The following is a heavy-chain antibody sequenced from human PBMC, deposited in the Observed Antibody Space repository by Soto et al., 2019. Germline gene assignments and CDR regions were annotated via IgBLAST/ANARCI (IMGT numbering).Heavy chain of an antibody. CDR1: GYPFTSYA. V-gene: IGHV1-3*01. J-gene: IGHJ6*02. CDR3: ASPNTTYPDFRSCYYLRNYYYYAMDV. D-gene: IGHD3-3*01. CDR2: IDVGNGNP. Sequence: ASVKVSCKASGYPFTSYALHWVRQAPGQRLEWMGWIDVGNGNPKYSQRFQGRLTITRDTSPSTAYMELSSLRCEDTAVYYCASPNTTYPDFRSCYYLRNYYYYAMDVWGQATTVTVSS.